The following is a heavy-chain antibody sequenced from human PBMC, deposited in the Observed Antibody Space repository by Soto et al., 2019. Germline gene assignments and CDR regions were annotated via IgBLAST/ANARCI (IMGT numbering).Heavy chain of an antibody. J-gene: IGHJ5*02. Sequence: EVQLLVSGGGSVQPGGSLRLSCAASGFSFSNYAMSWVRQAPGTGLEWVSAIDSGGGSTYYAASVKGRFSISRDNSMNTRYLQMNSLRAEDTAIYDCTHEHSNYPDNWFDPWGQGTLVTVSS. D-gene: IGHD4-4*01. CDR1: GFSFSNYA. CDR3: THEHSNYPDNWFDP. CDR2: IDSGGGST. V-gene: IGHV3-23*01.